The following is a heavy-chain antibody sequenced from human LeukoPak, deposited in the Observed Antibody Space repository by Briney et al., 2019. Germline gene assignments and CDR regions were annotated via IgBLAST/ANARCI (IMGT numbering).Heavy chain of an antibody. CDR3: ARGRAAAKLVGDWFDP. CDR2: VDPEDGET. Sequence: ASVRISCKVSGYTFTDYYMHWVQQAPGKGLEWMGLVDPEDGETIYAEKFQGRVTITADTSTDTAYMELSSLRSEDTAVYYCARGRAAAKLVGDWFDPWGQGTLVTVSS. D-gene: IGHD6-13*01. CDR1: GYTFTDYY. V-gene: IGHV1-69-2*01. J-gene: IGHJ5*02.